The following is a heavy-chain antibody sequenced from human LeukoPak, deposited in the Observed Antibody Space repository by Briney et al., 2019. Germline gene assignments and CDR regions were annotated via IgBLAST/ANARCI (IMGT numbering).Heavy chain of an antibody. CDR3: ARTTSSVVVPAALYYFDY. CDR1: GYTFTSYA. CDR2: IIPIFGTA. V-gene: IGHV1-69*06. J-gene: IGHJ4*02. Sequence: SVKVSCKASGYTFTSYAISWVRQAPGQGLEWMGGIIPIFGTANYAQKFQGRVTITADKSTSTAYMELSSLRSEDTAVYYCARTTSSVVVPAALYYFDYWGQGTLVTVSS. D-gene: IGHD2-2*01.